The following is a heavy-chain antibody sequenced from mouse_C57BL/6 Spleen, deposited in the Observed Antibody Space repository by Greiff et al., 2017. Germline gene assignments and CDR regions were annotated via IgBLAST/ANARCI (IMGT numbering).Heavy chain of an antibody. CDR2: INPGSGGT. V-gene: IGHV1-54*01. CDR3: AREGGYSNYLDY. D-gene: IGHD2-5*01. CDR1: GYAFTNYL. J-gene: IGHJ2*01. Sequence: VQLQESGAELVRPGTSVKVSCKASGYAFTNYLIEWVKQRPGQGLEWIGVINPGSGGTNYNEKFKGKATLTADKSSSTAYMQLSSLTSEDSAVYFCAREGGYSNYLDYWGQGTTLTVSS.